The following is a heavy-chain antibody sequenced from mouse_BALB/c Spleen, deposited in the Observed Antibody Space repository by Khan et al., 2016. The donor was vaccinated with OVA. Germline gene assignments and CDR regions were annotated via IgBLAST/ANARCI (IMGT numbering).Heavy chain of an antibody. J-gene: IGHJ4*01. D-gene: IGHD2-3*01. CDR2: ISSGSNTI. CDR3: TRRRFYYGYYGGAMDY. V-gene: IGHV5-17*02. Sequence: EVELVESGGGLVQPGGSRKLSCAASGFTLSSFGMHWVRQAPEKGLEWVAYISSGSNTINYADTVKGRFTISRDNSQNTLFLQMTSPRSEDTAMYYCTRRRFYYGYYGGAMDYWGQGTSVTVSS. CDR1: GFTLSSFG.